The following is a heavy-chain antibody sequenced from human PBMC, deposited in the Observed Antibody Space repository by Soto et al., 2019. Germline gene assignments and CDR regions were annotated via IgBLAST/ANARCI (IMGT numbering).Heavy chain of an antibody. CDR2: TFYSGST. Sequence: SQTLFLTRTVSDCSGSSRSYYVSRIRHPPGKGLEGIGSTFYSGSTSYNPALKSRVTISENTSKNQFSLKLSSVTAADSAVYYCARHYGPPGDFYDSSGLFDSWGQGTMVTVSS. CDR3: ARHYGPPGDFYDSSGLFDS. CDR1: DCSGSSRSYY. D-gene: IGHD3-22*01. J-gene: IGHJ4*02. V-gene: IGHV4-39*01.